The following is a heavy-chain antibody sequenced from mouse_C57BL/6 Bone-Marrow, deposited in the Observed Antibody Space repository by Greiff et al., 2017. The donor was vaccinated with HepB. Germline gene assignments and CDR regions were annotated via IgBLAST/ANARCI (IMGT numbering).Heavy chain of an antibody. D-gene: IGHD3-2*02. Sequence: EVMLVESGGGLVQPGGSLKLSCAASGFTFSDYYMYWVRQTPEKRLEWVAYISNGGGSTYYPDTVKGRFTISRDNAKNTLYLQMSRLKSEDTAMYYCARHDSSGYYYAMDYWGQGTSVTVSS. V-gene: IGHV5-12*01. CDR1: GFTFSDYY. J-gene: IGHJ4*01. CDR3: ARHDSSGYYYAMDY. CDR2: ISNGGGST.